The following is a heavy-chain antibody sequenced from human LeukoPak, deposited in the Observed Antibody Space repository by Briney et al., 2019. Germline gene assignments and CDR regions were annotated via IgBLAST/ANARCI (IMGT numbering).Heavy chain of an antibody. V-gene: IGHV3-23*01. Sequence: GRSLRLSCAASGFTFSSNVMHWVRQAPGKGLEWVSAISDSGGSTYYADSVKGRFTISRDSSKNTLCLQMNSLRPEDTAIYYCAKGGGGSCYSATDHWGQGTLVTVSS. D-gene: IGHD2-15*01. CDR3: AKGGGGSCYSATDH. CDR1: GFTFSSNV. J-gene: IGHJ4*02. CDR2: ISDSGGST.